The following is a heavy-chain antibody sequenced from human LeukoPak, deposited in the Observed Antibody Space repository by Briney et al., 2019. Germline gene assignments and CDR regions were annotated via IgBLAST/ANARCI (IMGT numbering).Heavy chain of an antibody. CDR1: GGSFSGYY. CDR3: ARRIVGATLLDY. CDR2: INHSGST. D-gene: IGHD1-26*01. J-gene: IGHJ4*02. V-gene: IGHV4-34*01. Sequence: SETLSLTCAVYGGSFSGYYWSWIRQPPGKGLEWIGEINHSGSTNYNPSLKSRVTISVDTSKNQFSLKLSSVTAADTAVYYCARRIVGATLLDYWGQGTLVTVSS.